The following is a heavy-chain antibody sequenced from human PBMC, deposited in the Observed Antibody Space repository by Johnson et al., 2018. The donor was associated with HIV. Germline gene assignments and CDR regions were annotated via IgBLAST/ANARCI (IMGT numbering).Heavy chain of an antibody. CDR1: GFTFSSYW. CDR3: ASTRLGAFDI. CDR2: IYSGGST. V-gene: IGHV3-66*01. D-gene: IGHD6-6*01. Sequence: VQLVESGGGLVQPGGSLRLSCPASGFTFSSYWMSWVRQAPGQGLEWVSVIYSGGSTFYADSVKGRFTISRDNSGNTLYLQMDSLRVEDTAVYYCASTRLGAFDIWGQGTMVTVSS. J-gene: IGHJ3*02.